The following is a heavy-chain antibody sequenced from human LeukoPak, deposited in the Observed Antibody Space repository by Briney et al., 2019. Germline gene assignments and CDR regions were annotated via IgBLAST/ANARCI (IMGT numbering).Heavy chain of an antibody. D-gene: IGHD6-13*01. Sequence: SETLSLTCTVSGPSISSSSYYWGWIRQPPGKGLEWIGRIYYSGSTCYNPALKSRVSISVDTSKNQFSLKLSSVSAADTAVYYCARVGFDSSSWYPNPYYMDVWGKGTTVIVSS. CDR2: IYYSGST. J-gene: IGHJ6*03. V-gene: IGHV4-39*07. CDR3: ARVGFDSSSWYPNPYYMDV. CDR1: GPSISSSSYY.